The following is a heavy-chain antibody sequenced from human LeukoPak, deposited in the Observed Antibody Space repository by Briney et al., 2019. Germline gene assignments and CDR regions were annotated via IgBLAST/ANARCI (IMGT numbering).Heavy chain of an antibody. J-gene: IGHJ4*02. V-gene: IGHV3-53*01. CDR3: VCRIGGAPQ. Sequence: GGSLRLSCAASGFTVITSFMSWVRQAPGKGLEWISVIYNDGTTYYADSVKGRFTISRDNSKNTLYLQMNSLRADDTAVYYCVCRIGGAPQWGQGTLVTVSS. D-gene: IGHD1-26*01. CDR1: GFTVITSF. CDR2: IYNDGTT.